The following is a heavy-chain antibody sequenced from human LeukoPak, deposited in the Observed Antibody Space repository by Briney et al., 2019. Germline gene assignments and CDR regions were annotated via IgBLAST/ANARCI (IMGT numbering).Heavy chain of an antibody. V-gene: IGHV3-21*01. Sequence: SGGTLRLSCAASGFTFSSYSMNWVRQAPGKGLEWVSSISSSSSYIYYAGSVKGRSTISRDNAKNSLYLQMNSLRAEDTAVYYCAKDAEALKVKRYDFWSGYPHWAFDYWGQGTLVTVSS. J-gene: IGHJ4*02. D-gene: IGHD3-3*01. CDR3: AKDAEALKVKRYDFWSGYPHWAFDY. CDR1: GFTFSSYS. CDR2: ISSSSSYI.